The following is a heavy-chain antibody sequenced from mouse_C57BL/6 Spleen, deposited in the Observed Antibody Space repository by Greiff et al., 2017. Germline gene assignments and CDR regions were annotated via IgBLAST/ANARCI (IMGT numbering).Heavy chain of an antibody. Sequence: QVQLKESGAELMKPGASVTLSCKATGYTFTGYWIEWVKQRPGNGLEWIGEILPGSGSTNYNEKFKGKATFTADTSSNTAYMQISSLTTDDSASYYCARSRTTVVATRYFDVWGTGTSVTVSS. CDR1: GYTFTGYW. CDR2: ILPGSGST. D-gene: IGHD1-1*01. CDR3: ARSRTTVVATRYFDV. V-gene: IGHV1-9*01. J-gene: IGHJ1*03.